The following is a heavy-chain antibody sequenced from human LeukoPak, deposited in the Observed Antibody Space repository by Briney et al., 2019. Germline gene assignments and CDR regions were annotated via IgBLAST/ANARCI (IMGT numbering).Heavy chain of an antibody. V-gene: IGHV4-38-2*01. J-gene: IGHJ4*02. D-gene: IGHD6-13*01. CDR2: IYHSGST. Sequence: PSETQSLTCAVSGYSISSGYYWGWIRQPPGKGLEWIGSIYHSGSTYYNPSLKSRVTISVDTSKNQFSLKLSSVTAADTAVYYCARLRYSSSWYDRYYFDYWGQGTLVTVSS. CDR3: ARLRYSSSWYDRYYFDY. CDR1: GYSISSGYY.